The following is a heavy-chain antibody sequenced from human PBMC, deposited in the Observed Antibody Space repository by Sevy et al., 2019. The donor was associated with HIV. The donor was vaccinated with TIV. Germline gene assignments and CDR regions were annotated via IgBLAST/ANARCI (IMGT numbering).Heavy chain of an antibody. V-gene: IGHV1-69*13. CDR3: ASNYYGSGSYYLLHY. Sequence: ASVKVSCKASGGTFSSYAISWVRQAPGQGLEWMGGIIPIFGTANYAQKFQGRVTITADESTSTAYMELSSLRSEETAVYYCASNYYGSGSYYLLHYWGQGTLVTVSS. D-gene: IGHD3-10*01. J-gene: IGHJ4*02. CDR1: GGTFSSYA. CDR2: IIPIFGTA.